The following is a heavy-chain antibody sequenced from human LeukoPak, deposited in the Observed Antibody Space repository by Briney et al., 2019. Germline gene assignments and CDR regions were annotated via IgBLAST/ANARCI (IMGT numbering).Heavy chain of an antibody. CDR2: ISNNGGST. J-gene: IGHJ4*02. Sequence: PGGSLRLSCVASGFTFSSYAMHWVRQAPGKGLEYVSAISNNGGSTYYANSVKGRFTISRDNSKNTLSLQMGGLRAEDKAVYYCARGDSGSHLDYWGQGSLVTVSS. CDR3: ARGDSGSHLDY. CDR1: GFTFSSYA. D-gene: IGHD1-26*01. V-gene: IGHV3-64*01.